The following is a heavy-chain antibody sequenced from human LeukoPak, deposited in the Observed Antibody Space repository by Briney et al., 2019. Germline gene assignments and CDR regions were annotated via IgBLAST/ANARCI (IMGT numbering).Heavy chain of an antibody. J-gene: IGHJ4*02. CDR3: ARARSDYNEDFDY. D-gene: IGHD4-17*01. V-gene: IGHV4-39*07. Sequence: SETLSLTCTVSGGSVSRSGHYWGWLRQPPGKGLEWIGSIYYSGRTYYNPSLKSRVTISVDTSKNQFSLKVSSVTAADTAVYYCARARSDYNEDFDYWGQGTLVAVSS. CDR1: GGSVSRSGHY. CDR2: IYYSGRT.